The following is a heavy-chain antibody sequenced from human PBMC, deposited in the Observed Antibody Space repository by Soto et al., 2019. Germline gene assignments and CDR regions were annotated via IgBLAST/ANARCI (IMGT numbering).Heavy chain of an antibody. J-gene: IGHJ4*02. D-gene: IGHD3-16*01. CDR2: VKQDGSDK. CDR1: GFSLRGYW. Sequence: DVQLVESGGGIVQPGGSLRLTCAASGFSLRGYWMSWVRQAPGRGLEWVANVKQDGSDKNYVDSVKGRFTIFRDNAKNSLDLRMESLKAEETAVYYCARGGGNFDQWGRGTLVTVSS. V-gene: IGHV3-7*04. CDR3: ARGGGNFDQ.